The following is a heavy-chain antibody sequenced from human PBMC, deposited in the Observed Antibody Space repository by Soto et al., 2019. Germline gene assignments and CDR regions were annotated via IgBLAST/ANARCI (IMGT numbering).Heavy chain of an antibody. D-gene: IGHD2-15*01. CDR3: ARAGCDGGSCYALVGLRYGMDV. CDR1: GFTFSNYA. V-gene: IGHV3-30-3*01. CDR2: LSYDGNNI. J-gene: IGHJ6*02. Sequence: QVQLVESGGGVVQPGRSLSLSCAASGFTFSNYAMYWVRQAPGKWLEWVAVLSYDGNNIYYPDSVKGRLTMSRDNSKNTLYLQMNRLRVEDTAVYYCARAGCDGGSCYALVGLRYGMDVWGQGTTVTVSS.